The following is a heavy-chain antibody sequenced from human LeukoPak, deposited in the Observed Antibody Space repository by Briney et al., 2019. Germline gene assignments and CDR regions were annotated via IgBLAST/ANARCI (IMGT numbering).Heavy chain of an antibody. V-gene: IGHV3-48*03. CDR2: ISSSDSTT. CDR3: ARDAPEYYYGSGTRPGRPTTDYMDV. Sequence: GGSLRLSCAASGFTFNSYEMNWVRQAPGKGLEWVSYISSSDSTTNYADSVKGRFAISRDNAKNSLFLQMNSLRAEDTAVYYCARDAPEYYYGSGTRPGRPTTDYMDVWGKGTTVTISS. CDR1: GFTFNSYE. D-gene: IGHD3-10*01. J-gene: IGHJ6*03.